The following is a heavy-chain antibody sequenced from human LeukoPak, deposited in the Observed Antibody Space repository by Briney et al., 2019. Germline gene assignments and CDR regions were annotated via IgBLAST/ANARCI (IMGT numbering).Heavy chain of an antibody. J-gene: IGHJ4*02. CDR2: IYYSGST. CDR1: GGSISSSSYY. CDR3: ARAALEGDLFDY. D-gene: IGHD2-21*02. Sequence: SGTLSLTCTVSGGSISSSSYYWGWIRQPPGKGLEWIGSIYYSGSTYYNPSLKSRVTISVDTSKNQFSLKLSSVTAADTAVYYCARAALEGDLFDYWGQGTLVTVSS. V-gene: IGHV4-39*07.